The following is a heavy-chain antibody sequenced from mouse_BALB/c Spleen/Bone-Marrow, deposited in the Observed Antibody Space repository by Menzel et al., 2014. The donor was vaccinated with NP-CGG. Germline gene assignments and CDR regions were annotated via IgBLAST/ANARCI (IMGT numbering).Heavy chain of an antibody. V-gene: IGHV1S34*01. CDR2: ISCYNGAT. CDR3: ARDYGNLYYFDY. J-gene: IGHJ2*01. Sequence: LVKTGASVKISCKASGYSFTGYYMHWFKQSHGKSLEWIGYISCYNGATSYNQKFKGKATFTVDTSSSTAYMQFNSLTSEDSAVYYCARDYGNLYYFDYWGQGTTLTVSS. D-gene: IGHD2-1*01. CDR1: GYSFTGYY.